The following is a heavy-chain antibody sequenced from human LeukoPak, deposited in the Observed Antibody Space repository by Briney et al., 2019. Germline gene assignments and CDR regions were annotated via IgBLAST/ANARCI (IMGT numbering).Heavy chain of an antibody. Sequence: ASVKVSCKASGYTFTSYGIIWVRQAPGQGLEWMGWISAYNGNTNYAQKLQGRVTMTTDTSTSTAYMELRSLRSDDTAVYYCARDRVMITFGGVIVNDYWGQGTLVTVSS. CDR3: ARDRVMITFGGVIVNDY. CDR1: GYTFTSYG. J-gene: IGHJ4*02. D-gene: IGHD3-16*02. V-gene: IGHV1-18*01. CDR2: ISAYNGNT.